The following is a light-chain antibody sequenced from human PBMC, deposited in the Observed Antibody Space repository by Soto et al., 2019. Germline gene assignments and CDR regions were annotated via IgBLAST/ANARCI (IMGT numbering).Light chain of an antibody. CDR3: SSYTTSDTLV. CDR1: SADIGNYNY. V-gene: IGLV2-14*01. CDR2: EVS. Sequence: QSALTQPASVSGSPGQSITISCTGTSADIGNYNYVSWYQHHPGKAPKLMIYEVSDRPSGVADRFSGSKSGNTASLTISGLQDEDEADYYCSSYTTSDTLVFGGGTKLTVL. J-gene: IGLJ2*01.